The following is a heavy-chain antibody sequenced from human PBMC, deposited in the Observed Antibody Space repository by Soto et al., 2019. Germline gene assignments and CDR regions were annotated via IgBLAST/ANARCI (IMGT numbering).Heavy chain of an antibody. CDR2: ISAYNGNT. CDR1: GYTFTSYG. D-gene: IGHD2-2*01. CDR3: ARDLVPGYCSSTSCYGVYNWFDP. J-gene: IGHJ5*02. V-gene: IGHV1-18*01. Sequence: GASVKVSCKASGYTFTSYGISWVRQAPGQGLEWMGWISAYNGNTNYAQKLQGRVTMTTDTSTSTAYMELRSLRSDDTAVYYCARDLVPGYCSSTSCYGVYNWFDPWGQGTLVTVSS.